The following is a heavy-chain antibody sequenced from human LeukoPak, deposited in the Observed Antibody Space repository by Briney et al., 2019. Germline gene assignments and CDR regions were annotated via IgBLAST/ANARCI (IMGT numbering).Heavy chain of an antibody. D-gene: IGHD4-17*01. V-gene: IGHV4-34*01. CDR2: INHSGST. CDR1: GGSFSGYY. CDR3: ARVSSSLYGAFDI. J-gene: IGHJ3*02. Sequence: SETLSLTCAVYGGSFSGYYWSWIRQPPGKGLEWIGEINHSGSTNYNPSLKSRVTISVDTSKNQFSLKLSSVTAADTAVYYCARVSSSLYGAFDIWGQGTMVTVSS.